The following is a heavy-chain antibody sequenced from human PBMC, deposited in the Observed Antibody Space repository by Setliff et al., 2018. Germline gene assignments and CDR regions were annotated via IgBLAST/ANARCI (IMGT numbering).Heavy chain of an antibody. J-gene: IGHJ4*02. V-gene: IGHV4-61*09. D-gene: IGHD2-21*02. Sequence: PSETLSLTCTVSGGSISSGSYYWSWIRQPAGKGLEWIGHIYAGGSTNYNPSLKSRVTISVDTSKNQFSLKLSSVTAADTAVYYCASTPDDTSGGGACYTDGPYYFDYWGLGTLVTVSS. CDR2: IYAGGST. CDR1: GGSISSGSYY. CDR3: ASTPDDTSGGGACYTDGPYYFDY.